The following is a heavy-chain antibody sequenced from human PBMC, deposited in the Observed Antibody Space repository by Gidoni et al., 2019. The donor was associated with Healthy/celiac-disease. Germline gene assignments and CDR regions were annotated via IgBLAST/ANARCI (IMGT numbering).Heavy chain of an antibody. V-gene: IGHV1-2*06. CDR3: ARGLARKYYYYGMDV. J-gene: IGHJ6*02. CDR1: GYTFTGYY. D-gene: IGHD3-9*01. Sequence: GQSGAEVKKPGASVKVSCKASGYTFTGYYMHWVRQAPGQGLEWMGRINPNSGGTNYAQKFQGRVTMTRDTSISTAYMELSRLRSDDTAVYYCARGLARKYYYYGMDVWGQGTTVTVSS. CDR2: INPNSGGT.